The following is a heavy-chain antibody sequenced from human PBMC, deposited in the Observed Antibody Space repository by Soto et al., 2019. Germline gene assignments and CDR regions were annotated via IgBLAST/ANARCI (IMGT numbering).Heavy chain of an antibody. Sequence: GGSLRLSCTASGFTFSNHAMTWVRQAPGKGLEWVSVISSNAFAIYYADSVRGRFTISRDNSMNTVYLQVSSLRVEDTARYFCAKGRGSSSGVFDYWGQGALVTVS. CDR3: AKGRGSSSGVFDY. V-gene: IGHV3-23*01. CDR1: GFTFSNHA. J-gene: IGHJ4*02. D-gene: IGHD7-27*01. CDR2: ISSNAFAI.